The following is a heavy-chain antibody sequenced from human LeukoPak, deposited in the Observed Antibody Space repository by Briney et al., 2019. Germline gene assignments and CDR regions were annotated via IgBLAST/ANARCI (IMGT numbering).Heavy chain of an antibody. CDR2: ISWNCGSI. CDR1: GFTFGDYA. J-gene: IGHJ3*02. Sequence: GGSLRLSCAASGFTFGDYAMHWVRQAPGKGLEWVSGISWNCGSIGYADSVKGRFTISRDNAKNSLYLQMNSLRAEDMALYYCAIGGNYYGSGDDAFDIWGQGTMVTVSS. CDR3: AIGGNYYGSGDDAFDI. D-gene: IGHD3-10*01. V-gene: IGHV3-9*03.